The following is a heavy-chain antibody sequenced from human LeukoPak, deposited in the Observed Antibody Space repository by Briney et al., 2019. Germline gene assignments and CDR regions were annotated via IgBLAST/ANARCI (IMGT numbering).Heavy chain of an antibody. CDR3: ARGLVLRFLEWLTPDYYYYYMDV. CDR1: GGSISSSSYY. Sequence: PSETLSLTCTVSGGSISSSSYYWGWIRQPPGKGLEWIGSIYYSGSTYYNPSLKSRVTISVDTSKNQFSLKLSSVTAADTAVYYCARGLVLRFLEWLTPDYYYYYMDVWGKGTTVTVSS. J-gene: IGHJ6*03. D-gene: IGHD3-3*01. CDR2: IYYSGST. V-gene: IGHV4-39*07.